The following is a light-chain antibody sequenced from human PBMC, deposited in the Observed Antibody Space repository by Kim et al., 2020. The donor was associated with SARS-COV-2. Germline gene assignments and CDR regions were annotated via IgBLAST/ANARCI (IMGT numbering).Light chain of an antibody. Sequence: ASVGDRVTITCRATRGINNYLAWYQQKQGKVTKLLVYDASALEPGVSSRFSGIGSGTHFTLTISSLQPEDAATYYCQKYDSVPWTFGQGTKVDIK. CDR3: QKYDSVPWT. V-gene: IGKV1-27*01. J-gene: IGKJ1*01. CDR1: RGINNY. CDR2: DAS.